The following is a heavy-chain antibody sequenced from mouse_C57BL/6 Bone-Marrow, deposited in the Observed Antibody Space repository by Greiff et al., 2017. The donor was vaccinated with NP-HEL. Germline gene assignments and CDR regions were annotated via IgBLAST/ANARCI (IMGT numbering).Heavy chain of an antibody. V-gene: IGHV1-74*01. CDR2: LHPSDSDT. CDR3: AIVYGSRYFDV. Sequence: QVQLQQPGAELVKPGASVKVSCKASGYTFTSYWMHWVKQRPGQGLEWIGRLHPSDSDTNYNQKFKGKATLPVDKSSSTAYMQLSSLTSEDSAVYYCAIVYGSRYFDVWDTGTTVTVSS. D-gene: IGHD1-1*01. CDR1: GYTFTSYW. J-gene: IGHJ1*03.